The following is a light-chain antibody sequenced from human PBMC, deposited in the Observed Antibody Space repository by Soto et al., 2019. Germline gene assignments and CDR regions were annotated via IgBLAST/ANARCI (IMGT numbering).Light chain of an antibody. CDR1: NVGTKS. V-gene: IGLV3-21*04. Sequence: SYELTQPPSVSVAPGETATITCGGNNVGTKSVHWYQQKSGQAPVLVIYYDDDRPSGIPERFSGTNSGNTATLTISRVEAGDEADYFCQVWDSSRDHPYVVFGGGTKLTVL. CDR3: QVWDSSRDHPYVV. J-gene: IGLJ2*01. CDR2: YDD.